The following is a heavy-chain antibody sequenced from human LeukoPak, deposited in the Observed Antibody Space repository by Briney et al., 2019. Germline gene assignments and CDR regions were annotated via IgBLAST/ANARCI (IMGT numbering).Heavy chain of an antibody. D-gene: IGHD3-10*01. Sequence: GGSLRLSCAASGFTLSSYGMHWVRQAPGKGLEWVAVIWYDGSNKYYADSVKGRFTISRDNSKNTLYLQMNSLRAEDTAVYYCARDPSDYYGSGRRRTDNWFDPWGQGTLVTVSS. V-gene: IGHV3-33*01. CDR3: ARDPSDYYGSGRRRTDNWFDP. CDR1: GFTLSSYG. J-gene: IGHJ5*02. CDR2: IWYDGSNK.